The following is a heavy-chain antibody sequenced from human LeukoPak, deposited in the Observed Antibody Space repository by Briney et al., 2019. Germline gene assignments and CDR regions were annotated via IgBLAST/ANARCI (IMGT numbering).Heavy chain of an antibody. CDR3: ARAYCGGDCYPHY. D-gene: IGHD2-21*02. J-gene: IGHJ4*02. V-gene: IGHV3-21*01. Sequence: SGGSLRLSCAASGFTFSSYSMNWVRQAPGKGLEWVSSISSSSSYIYYAGSVKGRFTISRDDAKNSLYLQMNSLRAEDTAVYYCARAYCGGDCYPHYWGQGTLVTVSS. CDR2: ISSSSSYI. CDR1: GFTFSSYS.